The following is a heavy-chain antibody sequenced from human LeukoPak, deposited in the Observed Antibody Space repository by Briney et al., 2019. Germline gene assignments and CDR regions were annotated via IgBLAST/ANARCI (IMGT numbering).Heavy chain of an antibody. V-gene: IGHV3-21*01. CDR2: ISSSSSYI. Sequence: GGSLRLSCAASGFTFSSYSMNWVRQAPGKGLEWVSSISSSSSYIYYADSVKGRFTISRDNAEHSLYLQMNSLRAEDTAVYYCARGYSSRQPQLTDYWGQGTLVTVSS. J-gene: IGHJ4*02. D-gene: IGHD6-13*01. CDR3: ARGYSSRQPQLTDY. CDR1: GFTFSSYS.